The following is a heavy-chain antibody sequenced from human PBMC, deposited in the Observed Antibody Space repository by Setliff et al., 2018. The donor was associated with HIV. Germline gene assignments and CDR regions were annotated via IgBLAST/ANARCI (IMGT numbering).Heavy chain of an antibody. CDR2: IYYSGST. CDR1: GGTVSSGGYY. V-gene: IGHV4-31*03. CDR3: ASRAVAAFDY. Sequence: SETLSLTCIVSGGTVSSGGYYWSWIRQHPGKGLEWIGYIYYSGSTYYNPSLKSRLTISLDTSKNQFSLKLSSVTAADTAVYYCASRAVAAFDYWGRGTLVTVSS. J-gene: IGHJ4*02. D-gene: IGHD6-19*01.